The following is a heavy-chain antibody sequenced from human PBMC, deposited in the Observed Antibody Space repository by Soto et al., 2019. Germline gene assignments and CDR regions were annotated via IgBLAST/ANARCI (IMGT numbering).Heavy chain of an antibody. CDR3: ARAQNYDFWSGYYPKYYFDY. V-gene: IGHV1-18*01. CDR1: GYTFSRYG. D-gene: IGHD3-3*01. J-gene: IGHJ4*02. CDR2: ISAYNGNT. Sequence: GAPVKVSCKASGYTFSRYGISWGRQAPGQRPEWMGWISAYNGNTNYAQKLQGRVTMTTDTSTSTAYMELRSLRSDDTAVYYCARAQNYDFWSGYYPKYYFDYWGQGTLVTVSS.